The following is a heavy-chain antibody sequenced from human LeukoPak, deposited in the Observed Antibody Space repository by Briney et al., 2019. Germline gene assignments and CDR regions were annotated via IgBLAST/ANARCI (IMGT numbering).Heavy chain of an antibody. Sequence: SQTLSLTCTVSGGSISSGSYYWSWIRQPAGKGLEWIGRIYTSGSTNYNPSLKSRVTISVDTSKNQFSLKLSSVTAADTAVYYCARDWGAAAGRGIDYWGQGTLVTVSS. CDR2: IYTSGST. CDR3: ARDWGAAAGRGIDY. CDR1: GGSISSGSYY. J-gene: IGHJ4*02. V-gene: IGHV4-61*02. D-gene: IGHD6-13*01.